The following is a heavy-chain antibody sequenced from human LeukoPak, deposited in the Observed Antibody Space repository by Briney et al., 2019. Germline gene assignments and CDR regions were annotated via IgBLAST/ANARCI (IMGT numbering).Heavy chain of an antibody. J-gene: IGHJ4*02. Sequence: SETPSLTCTVSGGSISSSSVYWGWLRQPPGKGLEWIATISYSGSTTSYNPSLKSRVTISVDTSKNQFSLKLNSVTAADTAVYYCVRRTSGSYSDYWGQGTLVTVSS. V-gene: IGHV4-39*01. CDR2: ISYSGSTT. D-gene: IGHD1-26*01. CDR3: VRRTSGSYSDY. CDR1: GGSISSSSVY.